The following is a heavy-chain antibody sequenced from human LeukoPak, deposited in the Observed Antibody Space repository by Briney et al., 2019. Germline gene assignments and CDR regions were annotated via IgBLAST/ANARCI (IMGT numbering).Heavy chain of an antibody. CDR3: VRGVDKIWFSLES. Sequence: GASVKVSCKTSGYTFSGYYMNWVRQAPGQGLEWMGWINPNSGERNYAQKFQGRVTMTRDTAISTAYMELGRLNSDDTDGYHCVRGVDKIWFSLESWREGTELSVSS. V-gene: IGHV1-2*02. CDR2: INPNSGER. D-gene: IGHD3-10*01. J-gene: IGHJ4*02. CDR1: GYTFSGYY.